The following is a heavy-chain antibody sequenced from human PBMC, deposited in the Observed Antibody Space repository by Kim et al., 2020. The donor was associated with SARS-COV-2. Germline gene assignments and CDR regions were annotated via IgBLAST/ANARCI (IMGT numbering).Heavy chain of an antibody. CDR2: ISYDGSNK. D-gene: IGHD3-10*01. CDR3: ARDSEDGSGGRLGFDY. CDR1: GFTFSSYA. J-gene: IGHJ4*01. V-gene: IGHV3-30-3*01. Sequence: GGSLRLSCAASGFTFSSYAMHWVRQAPGKGLEWVAVISYDGSNKYYADSVKGRFTISRDNSKNTLYLQMNSLRAEDTAVYYCARDSEDGSGGRLGFDYWG.